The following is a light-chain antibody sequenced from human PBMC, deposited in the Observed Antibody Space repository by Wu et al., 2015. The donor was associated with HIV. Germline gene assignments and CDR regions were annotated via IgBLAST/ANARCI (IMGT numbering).Light chain of an antibody. CDR2: DTS. Sequence: DIQMTQSPSSLSASVGDRVTITCRATQGIGNSLAWYQQRPGKAPKLLVYDTSRLQSGVPSRFSGRGSGTGFTLSISNLQPEDFATYFCQQYYRNPQTFGLGTKVEIK. CDR3: QQYYRNPQT. J-gene: IGKJ1*01. V-gene: IGKV1-NL1*01. CDR1: QGIGNS.